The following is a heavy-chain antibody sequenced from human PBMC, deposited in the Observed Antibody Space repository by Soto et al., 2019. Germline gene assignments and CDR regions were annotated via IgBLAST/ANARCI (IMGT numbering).Heavy chain of an antibody. CDR1: GFTFSTYA. D-gene: IGHD1-1*01. CDR3: ATQDFRGTTGTT. V-gene: IGHV3-23*01. Sequence: EVQLLESGGGLVQPGGSLIISCAASGFTFSTYAMGWVRQAPGKGLEWVSLINYSGGSTYYADSVKGRFTISRDNSKNTLYLQMSSPRADDTAVYFCATQDFRGTTGTTWGQGTLVTFSS. J-gene: IGHJ4*02. CDR2: INYSGGST.